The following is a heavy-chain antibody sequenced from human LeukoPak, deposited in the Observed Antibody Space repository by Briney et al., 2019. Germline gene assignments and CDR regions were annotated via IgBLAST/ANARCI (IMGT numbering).Heavy chain of an antibody. J-gene: IGHJ4*02. CDR3: ARDGEVADTSALEY. D-gene: IGHD3-10*01. V-gene: IGHV3-33*01. CDR1: GFTLSSAG. Sequence: GGSETLVCAASGFTLSSAGILWVRQAPGKGLEWVAVIWYDGSHKYYADSVKGRFTISRDNSKNTLFLQMSSLRAEDTAVYYCARDGEVADTSALEYLGEGTLVTVSS. CDR2: IWYDGSHK.